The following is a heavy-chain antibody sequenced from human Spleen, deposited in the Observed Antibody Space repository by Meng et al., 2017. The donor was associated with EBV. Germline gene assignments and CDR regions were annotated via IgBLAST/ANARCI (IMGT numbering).Heavy chain of an antibody. Sequence: EGHRVVSGGCPVKPGGSLKRTCAASVSHFITYTMNWVRQAPGKGLEWVSSISSSSTYIYYADSVKGRFTISRDNAKNSLYLQMNSLRAEDTAVYYCARVTIAAAGPFDYWGQGTLVTVSS. CDR3: ARVTIAAAGPFDY. D-gene: IGHD6-13*01. J-gene: IGHJ4*02. CDR2: ISSSSTYI. V-gene: IGHV3-21*01. CDR1: VSHFITYT.